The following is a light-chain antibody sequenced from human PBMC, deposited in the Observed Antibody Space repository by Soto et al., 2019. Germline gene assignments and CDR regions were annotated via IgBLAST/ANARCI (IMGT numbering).Light chain of an antibody. CDR2: KAS. V-gene: IGKV1-5*03. CDR1: QSISSW. J-gene: IGKJ1*01. CDR3: QQYNTYAT. Sequence: DIQMTQSPSSLSASVGDRVTITCRASQSISSWLAWYQQKPGKAPKLLISKASTLEYDVPSRFTGSGSGTEFTLTISSLQPDDFATYYCQQYNTYATFGQGTKVDIK.